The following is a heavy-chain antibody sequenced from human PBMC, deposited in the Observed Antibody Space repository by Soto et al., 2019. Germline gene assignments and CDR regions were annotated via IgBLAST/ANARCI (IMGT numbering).Heavy chain of an antibody. Sequence: GGSLRLSCAASGFTFSSYGMHWVRQAPGKGLEWVAVIWYDGSNKYYADSVKGRFTISRDNSKNTLYLQMNSLRAEDTAVYYCARVEDSSDPPLDYWGQGTLVTVSS. CDR1: GFTFSSYG. V-gene: IGHV3-33*01. D-gene: IGHD6-19*01. CDR3: ARVEDSSDPPLDY. CDR2: IWYDGSNK. J-gene: IGHJ4*02.